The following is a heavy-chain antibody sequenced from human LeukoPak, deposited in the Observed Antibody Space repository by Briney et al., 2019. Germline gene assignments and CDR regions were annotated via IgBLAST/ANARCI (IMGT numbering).Heavy chain of an antibody. J-gene: IGHJ3*01. CDR3: ARMEVA. D-gene: IGHD3-3*01. V-gene: IGHV3-74*01. CDR2: ISSDGITT. Sequence: GVSLRLSCAASGFTFSSSWIHWLRQVPGLGLVWVSRISSDGITTNYEDSVEGRFTISRDNAKNTVYLKMQSPSAEDAYVYYCARMEVAWGQGKIVTVSS. CDR1: GFTFSSSW.